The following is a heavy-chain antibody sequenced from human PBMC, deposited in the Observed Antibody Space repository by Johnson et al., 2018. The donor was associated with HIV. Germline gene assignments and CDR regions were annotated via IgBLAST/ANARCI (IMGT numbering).Heavy chain of an antibody. J-gene: IGHJ3*02. CDR2: IYSGGST. CDR1: GFTFSSYA. CDR3: ARDPFPRFYAFDI. V-gene: IGHV3-66*01. Sequence: VQLVESGGGVVQPGRSLRLSCAASGFTFSSYAMHWVRQAPGKGLEWVPVIYSGGSTFNAHSVKGRFTISRDNSENTVYLQRNSLRAEDTAVYYCARDPFPRFYAFDIWGQGTMVTVSS.